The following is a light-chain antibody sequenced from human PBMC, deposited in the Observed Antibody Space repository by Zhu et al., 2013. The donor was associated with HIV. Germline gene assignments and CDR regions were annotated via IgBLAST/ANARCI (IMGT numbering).Light chain of an antibody. V-gene: IGLV1-44*01. CDR2: SNN. CDR1: SSNIGSNI. J-gene: IGLJ2*01. Sequence: QSVLTQPPSASGTPGQTVTFSCSGSSSNIGSNIVNWYQVLPGTAPKLVIHSNNLRPSGVPDRFSGSKSGTSASLVISGLQSEDEADYYCAAWDDSLNGVVFGGGTKLTVL. CDR3: AAWDDSLNGVV.